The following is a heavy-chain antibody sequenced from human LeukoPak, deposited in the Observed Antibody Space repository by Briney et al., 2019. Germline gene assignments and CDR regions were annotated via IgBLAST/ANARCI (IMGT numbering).Heavy chain of an antibody. V-gene: IGHV4-31*03. CDR2: IYYSGST. J-gene: IGHJ4*02. CDR3: ARESVQPWASFDY. Sequence: SETLSLTCTVSGGSISSGGYYWSWIRQHPGKGLEWIGYIYYSGSTYYNPSLKSRVTISVDTSKNQFSLKLSSVTAADTAVYYCARESVQPWASFDYWGQGTLVTVSS. CDR1: GGSISSGGYY. D-gene: IGHD5-12*01.